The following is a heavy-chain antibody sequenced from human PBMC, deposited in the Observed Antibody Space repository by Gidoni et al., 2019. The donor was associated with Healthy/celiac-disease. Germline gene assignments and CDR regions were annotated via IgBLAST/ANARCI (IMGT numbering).Heavy chain of an antibody. CDR2: ISWNSGSI. J-gene: IGHJ4*02. CDR1: GFTFDDYA. V-gene: IGHV3-9*01. D-gene: IGHD5-12*01. CDR3: AKGVVATIGLFDY. Sequence: EVQMVESGGGLVQPGRSLRLSCAASGFTFDDYAMHWVRQAPGKGLEWVSGISWNSGSIGYADSVKGRFTISRDNAKNSLYLQMNSLRAEDTALYYCAKGVVATIGLFDYWGQGTLVTVSS.